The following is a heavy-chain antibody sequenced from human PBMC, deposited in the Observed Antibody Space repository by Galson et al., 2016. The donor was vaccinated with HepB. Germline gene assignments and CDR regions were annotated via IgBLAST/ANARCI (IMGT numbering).Heavy chain of an antibody. CDR2: INNDGSST. CDR3: ARDHHTYGYFDV. D-gene: IGHD1-14*01. Sequence: SLRLSCAASGFTFSSYWMHWVRQDPGQGLVWVSRINNDGSSTSYADSVKGRFTISRDNAKNMVYLQMNSLRAEDTAVYYCARDHHTYGYFDVWGRGTLVPVSS. CDR1: GFTFSSYW. J-gene: IGHJ2*01. V-gene: IGHV3-74*01.